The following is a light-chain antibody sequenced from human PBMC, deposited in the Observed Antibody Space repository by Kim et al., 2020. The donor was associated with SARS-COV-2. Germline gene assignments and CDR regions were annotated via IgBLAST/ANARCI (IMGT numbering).Light chain of an antibody. CDR3: QQYGAYPWT. J-gene: IGKJ1*01. CDR1: QSISNW. CDR2: DAS. Sequence: ASLGDRVSISCRASQSISNWLAWYQQKAGKAPKLLISDASTLERGVPSRFSGSGSGTEFTLTISGLQPDDLATYHCQQYGAYPWTFGQGTKVDIK. V-gene: IGKV1-5*01.